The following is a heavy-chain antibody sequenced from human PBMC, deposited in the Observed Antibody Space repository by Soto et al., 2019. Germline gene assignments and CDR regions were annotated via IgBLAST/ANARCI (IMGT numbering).Heavy chain of an antibody. V-gene: IGHV1-69*13. J-gene: IGHJ3*02. CDR1: GGTFSSYA. CDR2: IIPIFGTA. CDR3: ARGDDGHDAFDI. D-gene: IGHD4-17*01. Sequence: SVKVSCKASGGTFSSYAISWVRQAPGQGLEWMGGIIPIFGTANYAQKFQGRVTITADESTSIAYMELSSLRSEDTAVYYCARGDDGHDAFDIWGQGTMVTVSS.